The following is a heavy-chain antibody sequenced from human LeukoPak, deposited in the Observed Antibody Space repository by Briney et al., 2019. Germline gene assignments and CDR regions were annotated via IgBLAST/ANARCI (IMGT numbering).Heavy chain of an antibody. J-gene: IGHJ6*03. Sequence: SGGSLRLSCAASGFTFSDYYMSWIRQAPGKGLGWVSYISSSGSTIYYADSVKGRFTISRDNAKNSLYLQMNSLRAEDTAVYYCARIPAAIHYYYYYYMDVWGKGTTVTVSS. CDR1: GFTFSDYY. V-gene: IGHV3-11*04. CDR2: ISSSGSTI. D-gene: IGHD2-2*01. CDR3: ARIPAAIHYYYYYYMDV.